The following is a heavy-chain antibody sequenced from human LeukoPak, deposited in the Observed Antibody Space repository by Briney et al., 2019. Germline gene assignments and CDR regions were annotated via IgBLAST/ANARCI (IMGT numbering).Heavy chain of an antibody. Sequence: PGGSLRLSCVASGFTFSDHYMDWVRQTPGKGLEWVGRSRNKANSYTTEYGASVKGRFIISRDDSKNSLFLQMNSLKTDDTAVYYCTRASLSGSYFFYWGQGALVTVSS. V-gene: IGHV3-72*01. J-gene: IGHJ4*02. CDR3: TRASLSGSYFFY. CDR1: GFTFSDHY. CDR2: SRNKANSYTT. D-gene: IGHD1-26*01.